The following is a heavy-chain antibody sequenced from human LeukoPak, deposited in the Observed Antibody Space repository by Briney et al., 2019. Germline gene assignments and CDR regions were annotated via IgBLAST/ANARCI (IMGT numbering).Heavy chain of an antibody. J-gene: IGHJ4*02. CDR1: GFTFDVYA. CDR2: ISWNSGSI. Sequence: GGSLRLSCAASGFTFDVYAMHWVRQAPGKGLEWVSGISWNSGSIGYADSVKGRFTISRDNAKNSLYLQMNSLRAEDTALYYCARELRGTVAGAQFDYWGQGTLVTVSS. V-gene: IGHV3-9*01. CDR3: ARELRGTVAGAQFDY. D-gene: IGHD6-19*01.